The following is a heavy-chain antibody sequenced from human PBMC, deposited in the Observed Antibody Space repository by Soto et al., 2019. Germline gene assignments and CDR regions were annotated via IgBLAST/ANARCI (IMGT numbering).Heavy chain of an antibody. D-gene: IGHD3-9*01. V-gene: IGHV4-30-4*01. Sequence: TSETLSLTCTVSGCSISSGDYYWSWIRQPPGKGLEWIGYIYYSGSTYYNPSLKSRVTISVDTSKNQFSLKLSSVTAADTAVYYCARDHYVYDILTGYGYYYGMDVWGQGTTVTVSS. CDR1: GCSISSGDYY. CDR3: ARDHYVYDILTGYGYYYGMDV. J-gene: IGHJ6*02. CDR2: IYYSGST.